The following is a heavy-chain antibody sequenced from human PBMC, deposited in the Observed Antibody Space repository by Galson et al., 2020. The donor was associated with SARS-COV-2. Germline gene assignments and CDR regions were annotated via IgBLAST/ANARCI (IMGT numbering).Heavy chain of an antibody. J-gene: IGHJ6*02. D-gene: IGHD2-2*01. CDR3: AGTLVEMAPPVAYYYYGMDV. V-gene: IGHV2-70*11. Sequence: ESGPTLVKPTQTLTLTCTFSGFSLSTSGMCVSWIRQPPGKALEWLARIDWDDDKYYSTSLKTRLTISKDTSKNQVVLTMTNMDPVDTATYYCAGTLVEMAPPVAYYYYGMDVWGQGTTVTVSS. CDR2: IDWDDDK. CDR1: GFSLSTSGMC.